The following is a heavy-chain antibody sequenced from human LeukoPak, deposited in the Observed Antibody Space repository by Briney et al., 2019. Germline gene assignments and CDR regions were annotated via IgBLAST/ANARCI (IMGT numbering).Heavy chain of an antibody. CDR1: GFTFSSYA. CDR2: ISYDGSNK. Sequence: GGSLRLSCAASGFTFSSYAMHWVRQAPGKGLDWVAVISYDGSNKYYADSVKGRFTISRDNSKNTLYLQMNSLRAEDTAVYYCARLRWLQLRYFDYWGQGTLVTVSS. V-gene: IGHV3-30-3*01. J-gene: IGHJ4*02. D-gene: IGHD5-24*01. CDR3: ARLRWLQLRYFDY.